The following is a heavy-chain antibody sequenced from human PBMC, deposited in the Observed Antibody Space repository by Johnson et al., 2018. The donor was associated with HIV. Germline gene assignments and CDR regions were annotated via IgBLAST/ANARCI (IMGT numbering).Heavy chain of an antibody. Sequence: VQLVESGGGVVQPGRSLRLSCAASGFTFSSYGMHWVRQAPGKGLEWVAVISYDGSNKYYADSVKGRFTISRDNAKKSLYLQMNSLRAEDTAVYYCAKGLVPAAVSRRTGAPDAFDIWGQGTMVTVSS. CDR1: GFTFSSYG. CDR3: AKGLVPAAVSRRTGAPDAFDI. V-gene: IGHV3-30*18. CDR2: ISYDGSNK. J-gene: IGHJ3*02. D-gene: IGHD2-2*01.